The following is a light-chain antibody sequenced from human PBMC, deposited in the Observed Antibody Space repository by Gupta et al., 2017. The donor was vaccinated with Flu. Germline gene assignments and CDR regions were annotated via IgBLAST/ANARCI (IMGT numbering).Light chain of an antibody. CDR1: QGIRSY. Sequence: PSFLSASVGDRVTITCRASQGIRSYLARYQQKPGKAPKLLIYSASTLQSGVPSRFSGSGSGTEYTLTIRSLQPEDFATYFCQQVNSYPYTFGQGTKLEIK. J-gene: IGKJ2*01. CDR3: QQVNSYPYT. CDR2: SAS. V-gene: IGKV1-9*01.